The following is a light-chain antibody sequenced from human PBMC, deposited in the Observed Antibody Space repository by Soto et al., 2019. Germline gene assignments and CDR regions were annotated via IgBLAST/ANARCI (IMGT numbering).Light chain of an antibody. CDR3: QHYNSYSEA. CDR1: QGISRS. Sequence: DIQMTQSPSSVSASLGDRVTISCQASQGISRSLAWYQQKPGKAPKLLIYAASSLQSGVPSRFSGSGSGTEFTLTISSLQPDDFATYYCQHYNSYSEAFGQGTKVDIK. V-gene: IGKV1D-16*01. J-gene: IGKJ1*01. CDR2: AAS.